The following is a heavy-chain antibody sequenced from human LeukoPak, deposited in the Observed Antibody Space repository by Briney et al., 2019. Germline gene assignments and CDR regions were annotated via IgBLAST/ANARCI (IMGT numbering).Heavy chain of an antibody. V-gene: IGHV3-23*01. J-gene: IGHJ4*02. D-gene: IGHD3-3*01. CDR1: GFTFSNFL. CDR3: AKVVDYDFWSGSKCIDY. Sequence: GGSLRLSCAASGFTFSNFLMTWVRQAPGKGPEWVSAISGSGGDTYYADSVKGRFTISRDNSKNTLYLQMNSLRAEDTAVYYCAKVVDYDFWSGSKCIDYWGQGTLVTVSS. CDR2: ISGSGGDT.